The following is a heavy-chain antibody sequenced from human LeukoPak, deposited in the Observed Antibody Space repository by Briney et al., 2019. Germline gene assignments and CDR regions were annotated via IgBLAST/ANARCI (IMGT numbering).Heavy chain of an antibody. CDR3: AKDFYDYVWGIRYYGMDV. CDR2: ISGSGGST. D-gene: IGHD3-16*01. CDR1: GFTFSSYA. Sequence: LPGGSLGLSCAASGFTFSSYAMSWVRQAPGKGLEWVSAISGSGGSTYYADSVKGRFTISRDNSKNTLYLQMNSLRAEDTAVYYCAKDFYDYVWGIRYYGMDVWGQGTTVTVSS. V-gene: IGHV3-23*01. J-gene: IGHJ6*02.